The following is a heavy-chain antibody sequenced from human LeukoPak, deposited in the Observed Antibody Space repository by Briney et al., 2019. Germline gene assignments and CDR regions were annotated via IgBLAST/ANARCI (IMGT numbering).Heavy chain of an antibody. V-gene: IGHV3-66*01. D-gene: IGHD1-26*01. CDR1: GFTFSSYA. CDR3: AREERHAFDI. CDR2: IYSGGST. Sequence: PGGSLRLSCAASGFTFSSYAMSWVRQAPGKGLEWVSVIYSGGSTYYADSVKGRFTISRDNSKNTLYLQMNSLRAEDTAVYYCAREERHAFDIWGQGTMVTVSS. J-gene: IGHJ3*02.